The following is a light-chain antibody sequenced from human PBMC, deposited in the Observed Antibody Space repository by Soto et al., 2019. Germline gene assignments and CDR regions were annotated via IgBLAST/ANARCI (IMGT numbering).Light chain of an antibody. CDR2: SNN. Sequence: QAVVTQPPSASGTPGQRVTISCSGSSSNIGTNYVYWYQQVPGTAPKLLIYSNNQRPSGVPDRFSGSKSGTSASLAIRGLRSEDEADYYCATWYDSLRGRVFGGGTKLTVL. CDR1: SSNIGTNY. V-gene: IGLV1-47*02. J-gene: IGLJ3*02. CDR3: ATWYDSLRGRV.